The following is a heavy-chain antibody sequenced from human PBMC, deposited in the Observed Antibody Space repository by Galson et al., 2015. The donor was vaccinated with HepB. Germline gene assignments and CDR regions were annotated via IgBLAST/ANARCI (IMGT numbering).Heavy chain of an antibody. D-gene: IGHD3-16*01. J-gene: IGHJ4*02. CDR2: IGTATDT. V-gene: IGHV3-13*01. Sequence: SLRLSCAASGFKFNNYDMHWVRQGTGKGLEWVSGIGTATDTYYSASVKGRFTISRENVKNSFYLQMSDLGVGDTAVYYCARDSAGGFDYWGQGTLVTVSS. CDR1: GFKFNNYD. CDR3: ARDSAGGFDY.